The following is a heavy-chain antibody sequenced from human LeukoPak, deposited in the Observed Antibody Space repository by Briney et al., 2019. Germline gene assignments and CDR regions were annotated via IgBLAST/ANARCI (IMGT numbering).Heavy chain of an antibody. Sequence: SETLSLTCAVYGGSFSGYYWSWIRQPPGKGLEWIGEINHSGSTNYNPSLKSRVTISVGTSKNQFSLKLSSVTAADTAVYYCARGGANSSSWYSFYYYYYGMDVWGQGTTVTVSS. CDR2: INHSGST. J-gene: IGHJ6*02. CDR3: ARGGANSSSWYSFYYYYYGMDV. CDR1: GGSFSGYY. V-gene: IGHV4-34*01. D-gene: IGHD6-13*01.